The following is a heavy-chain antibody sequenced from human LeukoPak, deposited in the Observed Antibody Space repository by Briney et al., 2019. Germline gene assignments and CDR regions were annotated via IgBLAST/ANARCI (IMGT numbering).Heavy chain of an antibody. CDR1: GFTLSSYT. D-gene: IGHD3-10*01. CDR3: ARDGSGYDDAFDI. V-gene: IGHV3-21*01. CDR2: ISSSSSYI. J-gene: IGHJ3*02. Sequence: GGSLRLSCEVSGFTLSSYTMNWVRQAPGKGLEWVSSISSSSSYIYYADSLKGRFTISRDNARNSLYLQMNSLRAEDTAVYYCARDGSGYDDAFDIWGQGTMVTVSS.